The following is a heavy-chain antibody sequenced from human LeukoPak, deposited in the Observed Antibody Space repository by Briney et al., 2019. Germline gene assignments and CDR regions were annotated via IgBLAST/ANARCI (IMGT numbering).Heavy chain of an antibody. D-gene: IGHD3-16*01. CDR3: ARRGLFDAFDI. Sequence: PGGSLRLSCAASGFTFSSYGMHWVRQAPGKGLEWVAFIQYDGSNKYYADSVKGRFTISRDNSKNTVYLQMNSLRAEDTAVYYCARRGLFDAFDIWGQGTMVTVSS. CDR1: GFTFSSYG. V-gene: IGHV3-30*02. J-gene: IGHJ3*02. CDR2: IQYDGSNK.